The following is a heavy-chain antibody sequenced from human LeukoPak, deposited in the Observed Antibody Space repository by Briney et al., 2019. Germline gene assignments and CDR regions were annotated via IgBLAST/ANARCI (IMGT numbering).Heavy chain of an antibody. Sequence: HPGGSLRLSCAASGFTFSSYSMNWVRQAPGKGLEWVSYISSSSSTIYYADSVEGRFTISRDNAKNSLYLQMNSLRAEDTAVYYCARAALEYPSEVDCWGQGTLVTVSS. D-gene: IGHD2/OR15-2a*01. CDR2: ISSSSSTI. J-gene: IGHJ4*02. CDR1: GFTFSSYS. V-gene: IGHV3-48*01. CDR3: ARAALEYPSEVDC.